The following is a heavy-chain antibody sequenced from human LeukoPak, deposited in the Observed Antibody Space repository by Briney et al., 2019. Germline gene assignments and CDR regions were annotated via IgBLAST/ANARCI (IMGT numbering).Heavy chain of an antibody. Sequence: GASVKVSCKASGYTFTSYGISWVRQAPGQGLEWMGWISAYNGNTNYAQKLQGRVTMTTDTSTSTAYMELRSLRSDDTAVYYCARGYCSGGSCYRNWFDPWGQGTLVTASS. CDR3: ARGYCSGGSCYRNWFDP. D-gene: IGHD2-15*01. V-gene: IGHV1-18*01. J-gene: IGHJ5*02. CDR2: ISAYNGNT. CDR1: GYTFTSYG.